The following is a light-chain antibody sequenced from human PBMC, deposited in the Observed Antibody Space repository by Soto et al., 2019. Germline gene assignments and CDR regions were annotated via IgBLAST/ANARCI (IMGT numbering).Light chain of an antibody. CDR2: GNS. Sequence: QSVLTQPPSVSGAPGQRVTISCTGSSSNIGAGYDVHWYQQLPGTAPKLLIYGNSNRPSGVPDRFSGSKSGTSASLAITGLQAEDEADYYGQSYDSRLSAYVFGTGTKLTVL. V-gene: IGLV1-40*01. CDR3: QSYDSRLSAYV. J-gene: IGLJ1*01. CDR1: SSNIGAGYD.